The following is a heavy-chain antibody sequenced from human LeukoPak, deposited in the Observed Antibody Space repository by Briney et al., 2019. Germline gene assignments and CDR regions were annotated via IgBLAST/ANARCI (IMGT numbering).Heavy chain of an antibody. V-gene: IGHV1-69*05. CDR1: GGTFSSYA. CDR3: ARKSAVAGGFDY. J-gene: IGHJ4*02. D-gene: IGHD6-19*01. CDR2: IIPIFGTA. Sequence: GASVTVSCKASGGTFSSYAISWVRQAPGQGLEWMGGIIPIFGTANYAQKFQGRVTITTDESTSTAYMELSSLRSEDTAVYYCARKSAVAGGFDYWGQGTLVTVSS.